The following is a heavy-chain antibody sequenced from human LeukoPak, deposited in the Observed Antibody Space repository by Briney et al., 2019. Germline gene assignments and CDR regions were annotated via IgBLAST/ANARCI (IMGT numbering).Heavy chain of an antibody. CDR1: GYTFTSYD. D-gene: IGHD2-15*01. J-gene: IGHJ4*02. V-gene: IGHV1-18*01. CDR2: ISAYNGNT. Sequence: ASVKVSCKASGYTFTSYDINWVRQATGEGLEWMGWISAYNGNTNYAQKLQGRVTMTTDTSTSTAYMELRSLRSDDTAVYYCARGYCSGGSCYSDYWGQGTLVTVSS. CDR3: ARGYCSGGSCYSDY.